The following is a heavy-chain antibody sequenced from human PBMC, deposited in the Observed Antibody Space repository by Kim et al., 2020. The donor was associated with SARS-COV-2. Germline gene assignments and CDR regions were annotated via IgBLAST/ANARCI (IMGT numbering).Heavy chain of an antibody. J-gene: IGHJ4*02. Sequence: YADPVKGRFTISRDNAKNALYLQMNSLRAEDTAVYYCARGRGSGWYCFDYWGQGTLVTVSS. V-gene: IGHV3-21*01. D-gene: IGHD6-19*01. CDR3: ARGRGSGWYCFDY.